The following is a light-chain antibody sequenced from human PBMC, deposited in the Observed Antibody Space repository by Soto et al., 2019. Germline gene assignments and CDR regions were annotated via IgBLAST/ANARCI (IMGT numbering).Light chain of an antibody. CDR2: AAS. CDR3: QQLHTYPWT. CDR1: QGISSY. Sequence: DIQLTQSPSFLSASVGDRVTITCRASQGISSYLAWYQQKPGKVPKLLIYAASTLQSGVPSRFSGSGSRTEFTLTISSLQPEDFATYYCQQLHTYPWTFGQGTKVEIK. J-gene: IGKJ1*01. V-gene: IGKV1-9*01.